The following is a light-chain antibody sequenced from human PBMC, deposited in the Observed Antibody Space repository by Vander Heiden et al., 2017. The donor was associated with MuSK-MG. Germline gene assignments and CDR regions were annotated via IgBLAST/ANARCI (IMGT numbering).Light chain of an antibody. CDR1: QSVSSSY. Sequence: IVLTHSSGTLSLSPGERATLSCRASQSVSSSYLAWYQQKPGQAPRLLIYGASSRATGIPDRFSGSGSGTDFTLTISRLEPEDIAVYYCQQYGSSPPTFGQGTKLEIK. J-gene: IGKJ2*01. V-gene: IGKV3-20*01. CDR3: QQYGSSPPT. CDR2: GAS.